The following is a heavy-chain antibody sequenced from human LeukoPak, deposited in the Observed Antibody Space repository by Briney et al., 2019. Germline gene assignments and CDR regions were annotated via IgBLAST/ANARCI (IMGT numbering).Heavy chain of an antibody. J-gene: IGHJ3*02. Sequence: GASVKVSCKASGGTFSSYAISWVRQAPGQGLEWMGRIIPIFGTANYAQKFQGRVTITTDESTSTAYMELSSLRSEDTAVYYCARDAPIIPYCTNGVCYTGYDAFDIWGQGTMVTVSS. CDR3: ARDAPIIPYCTNGVCYTGYDAFDI. CDR2: IIPIFGTA. CDR1: GGTFSSYA. D-gene: IGHD2-8*01. V-gene: IGHV1-69*05.